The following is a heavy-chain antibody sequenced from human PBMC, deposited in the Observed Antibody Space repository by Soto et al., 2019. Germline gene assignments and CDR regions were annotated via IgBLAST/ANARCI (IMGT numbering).Heavy chain of an antibody. CDR3: ARDKGGLDY. Sequence: QVQLVQSGVEVKTPGASVKVSCKASGYTFSIYAISWVRQAPGQGLEWMGWISGFNGNTAYAQNFQDRVTMTTDTSTNTVYMEMRNLRSDDTAIYYCARDKGGLDYWGQGTLVSVS. V-gene: IGHV1-18*01. J-gene: IGHJ4*02. CDR1: GYTFSIYA. CDR2: ISGFNGNT.